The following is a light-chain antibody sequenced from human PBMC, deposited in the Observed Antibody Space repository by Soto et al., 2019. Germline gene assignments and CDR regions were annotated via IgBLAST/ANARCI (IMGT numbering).Light chain of an antibody. CDR1: QTITFNF. CDR3: QHYAESSPT. J-gene: IGKJ4*01. CDR2: DAS. V-gene: IGKV3D-20*01. Sequence: IVLTQSPVTLSLSPGEVATLSCGASQTITFNFLAWYQQKPGLAPRLLVYDASIRATGIPDRFNGSWSGTAFTLTISRLEPEDFALYYCQHYAESSPTFGGGTRVEI.